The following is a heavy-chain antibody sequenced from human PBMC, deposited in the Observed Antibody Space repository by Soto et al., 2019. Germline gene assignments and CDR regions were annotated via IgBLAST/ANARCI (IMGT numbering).Heavy chain of an antibody. V-gene: IGHV1-2*02. CDR3: ARGVPRGYCSSTSCYKGEWFDP. J-gene: IGHJ5*02. D-gene: IGHD2-2*02. Sequence: ASVKVSCKASGYTFTGYYMHWVRQAPRQGLEWMGWINPNSGGTNYAQKFQGRVTMTRDTSVSTAYMELSRLRSDDTAVYYCARGVPRGYCSSTSCYKGEWFDPWGQGTLVTVSS. CDR1: GYTFTGYY. CDR2: INPNSGGT.